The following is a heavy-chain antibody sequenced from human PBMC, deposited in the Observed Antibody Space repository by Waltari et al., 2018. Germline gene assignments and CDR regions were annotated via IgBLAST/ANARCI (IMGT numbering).Heavy chain of an antibody. CDR3: AGGDGGYYYYKMDV. CDR1: GGPFTSAH. CDR2: IMPDISET. V-gene: IGHV1-69*02. J-gene: IGHJ6*03. D-gene: IGHD3-10*01. Sequence: QLQLVQSGAAAQKPGSSVRLSCRASGGPFTSAHVHWVRQATGKGLEWMGRIMPDISETKYAVKWEGRITITADKSTGTVYMELSSLRSDDTAVYYCAGGDGGYYYYKMDVWGQGTTVTVSS.